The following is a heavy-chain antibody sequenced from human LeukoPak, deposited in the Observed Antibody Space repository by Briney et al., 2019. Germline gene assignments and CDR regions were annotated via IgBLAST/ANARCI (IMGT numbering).Heavy chain of an antibody. CDR2: ISYDVGKK. CDR1: GFTFSGSA. J-gene: IGHJ4*02. CDR3: AKDDYYDTSDYRD. Sequence: GGSLRLSCAVSGFTFSGSAMHWVRQAPGKGLEWVAVISYDVGKKYYADFVNGRFTISRDNSKNTLYLQMNSLRAEDTAVYYCAKDDYYDTSDYRDWGQGTLVTVSS. V-gene: IGHV3-30*04. D-gene: IGHD3-22*01.